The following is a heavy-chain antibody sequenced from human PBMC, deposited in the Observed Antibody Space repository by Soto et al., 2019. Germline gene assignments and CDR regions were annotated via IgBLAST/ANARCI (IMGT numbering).Heavy chain of an antibody. Sequence: GGSLRLSCAASGFTFTTYWMTWVRQAPGKGLEWVANINQDGSEIYYVDSVKGRFTISRDNAKNSLFLQMDSLRADDAAVYYCARDPLRRFDSWGQGTLVTVSS. D-gene: IGHD3-16*01. CDR2: INQDGSEI. CDR3: ARDPLRRFDS. V-gene: IGHV3-7*01. CDR1: GFTFTTYW. J-gene: IGHJ4*02.